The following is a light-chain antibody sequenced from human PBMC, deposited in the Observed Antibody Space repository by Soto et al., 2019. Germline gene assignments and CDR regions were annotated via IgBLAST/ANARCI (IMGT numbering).Light chain of an antibody. CDR2: KAS. V-gene: IGKV1-5*03. J-gene: IGKJ4*01. CDR3: QQYNSYPLT. CDR1: QSISSW. Sequence: DIQMTQSPSTLSASVGDRVTITCRASQSISSWVAWYQQRPGKAPKLLIYKASSLESGVPSRFSGSGSGTEFTLTISSLQPDDFATYYCQQYNSYPLTFGGGTKVEIK.